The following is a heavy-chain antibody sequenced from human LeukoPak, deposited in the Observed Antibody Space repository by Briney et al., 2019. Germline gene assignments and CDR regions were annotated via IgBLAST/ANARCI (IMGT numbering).Heavy chain of an antibody. V-gene: IGHV4-38-2*02. CDR3: AREERDGYNYDYFDY. D-gene: IGHD5-24*01. CDR2: FFHSGNT. J-gene: IGHJ4*02. Sequence: SETLSLTCTVSGYSISSGYYWGWIRPPPGKGLEWSGSFFHSGNTYYNLSLKSRVTISVDTSKNQFSLKLSSVTAADTAVYYCAREERDGYNYDYFDYWGQGTLVTVSS. CDR1: GYSISSGYY.